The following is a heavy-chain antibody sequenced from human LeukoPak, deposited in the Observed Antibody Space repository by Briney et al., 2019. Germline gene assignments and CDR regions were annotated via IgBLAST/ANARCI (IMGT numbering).Heavy chain of an antibody. D-gene: IGHD6-13*01. CDR2: ISWNSGNI. CDR1: GFTFDNYA. J-gene: IGHJ3*02. CDR3: AKVMAAAGTKEFDDAFDI. V-gene: IGHV3-9*03. Sequence: GGSLRLSCAASGFTFDNYAMHWVRQAPGKGLEWVSGISWNSGNIGCADFVKGRFIISRDNAKNSLYLQMNSLRPEDMALYYCAKVMAAAGTKEFDDAFDIWGQGTMVTVSS.